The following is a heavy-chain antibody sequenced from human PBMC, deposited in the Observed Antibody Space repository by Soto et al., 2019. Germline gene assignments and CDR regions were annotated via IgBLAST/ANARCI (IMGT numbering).Heavy chain of an antibody. CDR1: GFTFSSYA. V-gene: IGHV3-23*01. J-gene: IGHJ4*02. D-gene: IGHD1-1*01. CDR3: AAGTNSDWYTY. CDR2: ISGSGGDT. Sequence: GGSLRLSCASSGFTFSSYAMSWVRQSPGKGLEWVSAISGSGGDTYYADSVKGRLTISRDNSKNTLYLQMNSLGAEDTAVYYCAAGTNSDWYTYWGQGTLVTVSS.